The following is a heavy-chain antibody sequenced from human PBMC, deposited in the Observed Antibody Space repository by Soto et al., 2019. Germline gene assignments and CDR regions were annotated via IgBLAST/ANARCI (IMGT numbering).Heavy chain of an antibody. Sequence: QVQLVESGGGLVKPGGSLRLSCAACGFTFGDYYMTWIRQAPGKGLEWVSFIGNRGTGIYYADSVKGRFTIFRDNAKNSLYLQMNSLRVEDTAMYYCARDLRAVGMASRFDPWGQGTLVTVSS. CDR1: GFTFGDYY. V-gene: IGHV3-11*01. J-gene: IGHJ5*02. CDR3: ARDLRAVGMASRFDP. D-gene: IGHD6-13*01. CDR2: IGNRGTGI.